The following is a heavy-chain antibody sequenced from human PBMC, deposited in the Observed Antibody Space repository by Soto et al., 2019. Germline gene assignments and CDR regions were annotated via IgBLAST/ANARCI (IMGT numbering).Heavy chain of an antibody. Sequence: EVQLVESGGGLVQPGGSLRISCAASGFTVRSNYLSWVRQAPGKGLEWVSVIYSGGSTYYADSVKGRFTISRDNSKNTLYLQMNTLRVEDTAVYYCAKQRGGYDRDFDYWGQGTLVTVSS. D-gene: IGHD5-12*01. J-gene: IGHJ4*02. CDR1: GFTVRSNY. V-gene: IGHV3-66*01. CDR3: AKQRGGYDRDFDY. CDR2: IYSGGST.